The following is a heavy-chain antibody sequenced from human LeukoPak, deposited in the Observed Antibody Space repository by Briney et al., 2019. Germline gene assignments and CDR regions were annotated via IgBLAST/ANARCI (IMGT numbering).Heavy chain of an antibody. V-gene: IGHV1-24*01. J-gene: IGHJ4*02. D-gene: IGHD3-3*01. CDR3: ATHKRFLEWLFPDY. Sequence: GASVKVSCKVSGYTLTELSMHWVRQAPGKGLEWMGGFDPEDGETIYAQKFQGGVTMTEDTSTDTAYMELSSLRSEDTAVYYCATHKRFLEWLFPDYWGQGTLVTVSS. CDR2: FDPEDGET. CDR1: GYTLTELS.